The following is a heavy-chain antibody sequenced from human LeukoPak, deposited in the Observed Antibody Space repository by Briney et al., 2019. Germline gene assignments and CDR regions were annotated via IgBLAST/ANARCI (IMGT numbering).Heavy chain of an antibody. CDR1: GGSISSYY. CDR2: IYYSGST. J-gene: IGHJ3*02. D-gene: IGHD6-19*01. V-gene: IGHV4-59*08. CDR3: ARQEASSGWYPGAFDI. Sequence: TPSETLSLTCTVSGGSISSYYWSWIRQPPGKGLEWIGYIYYSGSTNYNPSLKSRVTISVDASKNQFSLKLSSVTAADTAVYYCARQEASSGWYPGAFDIWGQGTMVTVSS.